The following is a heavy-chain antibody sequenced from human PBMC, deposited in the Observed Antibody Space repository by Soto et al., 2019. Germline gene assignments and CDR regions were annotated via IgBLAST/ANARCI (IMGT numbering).Heavy chain of an antibody. CDR2: IYHSGST. CDR1: GGSISSGGYS. D-gene: IGHD6-13*01. V-gene: IGHV4-30-2*01. CDR3: ARAQQLARVFHA. J-gene: IGHJ5*02. Sequence: PSETLSLTCAVSGGSISSGGYSWSWIRQPPGKGLEWIGYIYHSGSTYYNPSLKSRVTISVDRSKNQFSLKLSSVTAADTAVYYSARAQQLARVFHAWRQGTLVTVSS.